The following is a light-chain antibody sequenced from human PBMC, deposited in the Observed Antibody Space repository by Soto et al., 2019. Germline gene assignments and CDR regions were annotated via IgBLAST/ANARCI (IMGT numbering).Light chain of an antibody. Sequence: QSVLTQPASVSRSPEQSITISCTGTSSDVGGYNYVSWYQQHPGKAPKLLIYDVSNRPSVVSNRFSGSKSGNTASLTISGLQAEDEADYYCNSYTSSSNLVFGGGTKLTVL. V-gene: IGLV2-14*01. CDR2: DVS. CDR1: SSDVGGYNY. CDR3: NSYTSSSNLV. J-gene: IGLJ3*02.